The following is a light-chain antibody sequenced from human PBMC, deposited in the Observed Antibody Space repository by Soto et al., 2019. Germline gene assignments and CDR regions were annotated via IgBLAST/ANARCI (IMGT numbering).Light chain of an antibody. CDR1: SSDVGSYNL. CDR3: CSYAGSSTPSYV. Sequence: QSVLTQPASVSGSPGRSITISCTGTSSDVGSYNLVSWYQQHPGKAPKLMIYEVSKRPSGVSNRFSGSKSGNTASLTISGLQAEDEADYSCCSYAGSSTPSYVFGTGTKVTVL. V-gene: IGLV2-23*02. CDR2: EVS. J-gene: IGLJ1*01.